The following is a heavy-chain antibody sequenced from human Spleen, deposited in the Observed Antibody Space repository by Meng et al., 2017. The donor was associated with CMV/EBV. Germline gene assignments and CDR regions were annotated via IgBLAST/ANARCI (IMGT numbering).Heavy chain of an antibody. CDR2: ISSSSSYI. V-gene: IGHV3-21*01. CDR3: ARVNNYAFLDY. CDR1: GFSFSTYN. D-gene: IGHD4-11*01. J-gene: IGHJ4*02. Sequence: GESLKISCAASGFSFSTYNMNWVRQAPGKGLEWVSFISSSSSYIYYADSVKGRFTISRDNAKSSLYLQINSLRAEDTAVYYCARVNNYAFLDYWGQGTLVTVSS.